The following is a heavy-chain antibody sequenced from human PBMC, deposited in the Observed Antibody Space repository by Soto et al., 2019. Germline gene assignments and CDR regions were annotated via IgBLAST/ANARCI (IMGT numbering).Heavy chain of an antibody. J-gene: IGHJ5*02. V-gene: IGHV2-5*02. CDR2: ISWDDDK. CDR1: GFSLSTSGVG. CDR3: AHRRHRNWCDP. Sequence: QITLKESGPTLVKPTQTLTLTCTFSGFSLSTSGVGVGWIRQPPGKALEWLALISWDDDKRYSPSLKSRLTITKDTSKNQVLPTMTNMYPVDTATHYCAHRRHRNWCDPWCQGTLVTVSS.